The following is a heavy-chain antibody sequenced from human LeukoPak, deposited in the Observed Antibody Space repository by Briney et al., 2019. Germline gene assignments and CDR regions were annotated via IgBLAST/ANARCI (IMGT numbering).Heavy chain of an antibody. D-gene: IGHD4-17*01. Sequence: SETLSLTCAVYGGSFSGYYWSCIRHPPGKGLECIGEINHSGSTNYNPSLKSRVTISVDTSKNQFSLKLSSVTAADTAVYYCARNDYGDYRGLCFDLWGRGTLVTVSS. V-gene: IGHV4-34*01. CDR1: GGSFSGYY. CDR2: INHSGST. J-gene: IGHJ2*01. CDR3: ARNDYGDYRGLCFDL.